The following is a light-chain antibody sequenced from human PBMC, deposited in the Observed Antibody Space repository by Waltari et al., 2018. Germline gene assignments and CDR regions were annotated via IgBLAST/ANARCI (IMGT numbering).Light chain of an antibody. CDR2: GNN. J-gene: IGLJ2*01. CDR1: GSNIGTNP. CDR3: SSWDGSLSGLV. V-gene: IGLV1-44*01. Sequence: QSVLTQPPSASATAGQRVTISCSGSGSNIGTNPVNWYQQFPGTAPKLVIYGNNQRPPGVPDRISGSKSGTSGSLAISGLRSEDEADYYCSSWDGSLSGLVFGGGTRLTVL.